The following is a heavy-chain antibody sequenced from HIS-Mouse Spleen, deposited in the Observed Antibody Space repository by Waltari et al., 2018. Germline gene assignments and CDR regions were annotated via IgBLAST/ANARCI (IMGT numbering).Heavy chain of an antibody. D-gene: IGHD5-12*01. Sequence: QVQLQESGPGLVKPSETLSLTCTVSGGSIGTYYCTWIRQPPGKGLEWIAYIYYSGSTNYNPSLKSRVTISVDTSKNQFSLKLSSVTAADTAVYYCAGRYSGYDDYWGQGTLVTVSS. J-gene: IGHJ4*02. CDR3: AGRYSGYDDY. V-gene: IGHV4-59*01. CDR1: GGSIGTYY. CDR2: IYYSGST.